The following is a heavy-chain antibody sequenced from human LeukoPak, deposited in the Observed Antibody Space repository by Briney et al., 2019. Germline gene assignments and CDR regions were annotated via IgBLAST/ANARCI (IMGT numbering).Heavy chain of an antibody. Sequence: SQTLSLTCTVSDDSISSGGYSWSWIRQPPGKGLEWIGYIYDSGSTYYNPSLKSRVSISIDMSKNQFSLKLSSVTAADTAVYYCARQTGSGLFILPGGQGTLVTVSS. CDR1: DDSISSGGYS. CDR2: IYDSGST. CDR3: ARQTGSGLFILP. J-gene: IGHJ4*02. V-gene: IGHV4-30-4*07. D-gene: IGHD3/OR15-3a*01.